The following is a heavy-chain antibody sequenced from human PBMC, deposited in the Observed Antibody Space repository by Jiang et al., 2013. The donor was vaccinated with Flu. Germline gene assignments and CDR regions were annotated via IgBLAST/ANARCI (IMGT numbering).Heavy chain of an antibody. V-gene: IGHV4-31*03. D-gene: IGHD3-22*01. CDR3: ARERDTSGYYRAFDI. Sequence: PGLVKPSQTLSLTCTVSGDSISSGTYYWSWIRQHPGKGLEWIGCIYHSGSTNYSPSLKSRVTISVDTSKNQFSLTLTSVTAADTAVYYCARERDTSGYYRAFDIWGQGTMVTVSS. CDR2: IYHSGST. J-gene: IGHJ3*02. CDR1: GDSISSGTYY.